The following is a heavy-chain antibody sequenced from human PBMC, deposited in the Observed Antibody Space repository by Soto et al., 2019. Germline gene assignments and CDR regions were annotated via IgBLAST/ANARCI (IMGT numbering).Heavy chain of an antibody. D-gene: IGHD1-26*01. V-gene: IGHV3-74*03. J-gene: IGHJ5*02. CDR3: ARVASGSYDWFDP. CDR1: KFTFSRYW. Sequence: EVQLVESGGGLVQPGGSLRLSCAASKFTFSRYWMHWVRQTPGKGLMWVSRINTDGSRTTYADSVKGRFIISRDNAKNTVFLDMNSLRAEDTAVYYCARVASGSYDWFDPWGQGTLVTVSS. CDR2: INTDGSRT.